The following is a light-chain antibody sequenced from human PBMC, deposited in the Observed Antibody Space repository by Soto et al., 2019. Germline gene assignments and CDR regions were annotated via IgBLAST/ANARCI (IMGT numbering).Light chain of an antibody. CDR3: QQYGDSPPFT. Sequence: EIVLTQSPGTLSLSVGERATLSCRASQSVSSSSLAWYQQKLGQAPRILIYASSSRASGIPDRFSGSGSGTDFTLAISRLEPEDLAVYYCQQYGDSPPFTFGQGTTLEIK. J-gene: IGKJ2*01. CDR2: ASS. V-gene: IGKV3-20*01. CDR1: QSVSSSS.